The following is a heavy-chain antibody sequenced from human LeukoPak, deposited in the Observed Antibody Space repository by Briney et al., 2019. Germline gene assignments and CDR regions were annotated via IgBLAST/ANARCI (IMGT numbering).Heavy chain of an antibody. J-gene: IGHJ4*02. Sequence: GGSPRLSCAASGFTFDSYSMNWVRRAPGKGLQWVSSISTGSNYIYYADSVKGRFTVSRDNAKNTLYLQVNNLRAEDTAVYYCARGPNSNWSGLDFWGQGTLLTVSS. CDR1: GFTFDSYS. D-gene: IGHD6-6*01. V-gene: IGHV3-21*01. CDR3: ARGPNSNWSGLDF. CDR2: ISTGSNYI.